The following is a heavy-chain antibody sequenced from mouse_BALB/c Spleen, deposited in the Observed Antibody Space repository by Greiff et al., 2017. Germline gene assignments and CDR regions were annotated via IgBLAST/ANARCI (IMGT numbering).Heavy chain of an antibody. J-gene: IGHJ3*01. CDR1: GYTFTSYY. CDR3: ARRDGNYPFAY. D-gene: IGHD2-1*01. V-gene: IGHV1S81*02. CDR2: INPSNGGT. Sequence: QVQLQQPGAELVKPGASVKLSCKASGYTFTSYYMYWVKQRPGQGLEWIGGINPSNGGTNFNEKFKSKATMTADKSSSTAYMQLSSLTSEDSAVYYCARRDGNYPFAYWGQGTLVTVSA.